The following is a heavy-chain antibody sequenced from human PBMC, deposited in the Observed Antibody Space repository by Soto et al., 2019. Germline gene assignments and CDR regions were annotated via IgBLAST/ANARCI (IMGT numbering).Heavy chain of an antibody. J-gene: IGHJ3*02. CDR2: IWYDGSNK. Sequence: GGSLRLSCAASGFTFSSYGMHWVRQAPGKGLEWVAVIWYDGSNKYYADSVKGRFTISRDNSKNTLYLQMNSLRAEDTAVYYCARVGKWSDAFDIWGQGTMVTVSS. V-gene: IGHV3-33*01. CDR1: GFTFSSYG. D-gene: IGHD3-10*01. CDR3: ARVGKWSDAFDI.